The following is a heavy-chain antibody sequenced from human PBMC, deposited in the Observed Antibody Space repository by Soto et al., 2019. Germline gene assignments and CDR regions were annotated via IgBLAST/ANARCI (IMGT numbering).Heavy chain of an antibody. J-gene: IGHJ3*02. V-gene: IGHV1-58*01. CDR2: IVVGSGNT. CDR3: ARETLEYDFWSGYDAFDI. Sequence: GASVKVSCKASGFTFTSSAVQWVRQARGQRLEWIGWIVVGSGNTNYAQKFQERVTITRDMSTSTAYMELSSLRSEDTAVYYCARETLEYDFWSGYDAFDIWGQGTMVTVSS. CDR1: GFTFTSSA. D-gene: IGHD3-3*01.